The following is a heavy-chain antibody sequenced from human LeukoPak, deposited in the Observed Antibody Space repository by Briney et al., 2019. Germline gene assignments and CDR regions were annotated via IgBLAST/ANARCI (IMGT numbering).Heavy chain of an antibody. J-gene: IGHJ5*02. V-gene: IGHV4-39*07. CDR3: ARGRGYCSPTTCQGLFDP. D-gene: IGHD2-2*03. CDR2: AFYSGRT. Sequence: SETLSLTCTVSAGSIRSDTFCWGWIRQPPGKGLEWIGSAFYSGRTYSNPSLKSRVTISVDTSKNQFSLKMTSVTAADTAVYFCARGRGYCSPTTCQGLFDPWGQGNLVTVSS. CDR1: AGSIRSDTFC.